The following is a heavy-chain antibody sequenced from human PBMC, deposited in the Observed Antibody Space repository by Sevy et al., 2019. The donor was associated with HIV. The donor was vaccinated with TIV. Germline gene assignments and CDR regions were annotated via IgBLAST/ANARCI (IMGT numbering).Heavy chain of an antibody. V-gene: IGHV3-23*01. J-gene: IGHJ3*02. Sequence: GGSLRLSCAASGFTFSRYDMHWVRQAPGKGLEWVSAISGSGGSTYYADSVKGRFTISRDNSKNTLYLQMNSLRAEDTAVYYCAKVTPHIVATIIEDAFDIWGQGTMVNVSS. CDR1: GFTFSRYD. CDR3: AKVTPHIVATIIEDAFDI. CDR2: ISGSGGST. D-gene: IGHD5-12*01.